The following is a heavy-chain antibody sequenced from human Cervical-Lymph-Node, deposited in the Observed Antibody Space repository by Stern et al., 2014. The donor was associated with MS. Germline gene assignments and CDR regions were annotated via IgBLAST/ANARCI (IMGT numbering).Heavy chain of an antibody. D-gene: IGHD6-19*01. CDR1: GFTVSSNY. CDR2: IYSGGST. V-gene: IGHV3-53*01. J-gene: IGHJ4*02. Sequence: VQLVESGGGLIQPGGSLRLSCAASGFTVSSNYMSWVRQAPGKGLDWVSFIYSGGSTYYADSVKGRFTISRDNSKNTLYLQMNSLRAEDTAVYYCARGTRWLTPDYWGQGTLVTVSS. CDR3: ARGTRWLTPDY.